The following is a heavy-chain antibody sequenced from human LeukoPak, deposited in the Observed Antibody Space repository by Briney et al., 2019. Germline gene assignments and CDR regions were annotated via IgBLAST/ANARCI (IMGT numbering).Heavy chain of an antibody. CDR1: GDSISRSDSY. J-gene: IGHJ6*03. CDR2: IYYSGRT. D-gene: IGHD5-18*01. Sequence: SETLSLTCSVSGDSISRSDSYWDWIRQPPGKGLEWIGTIYYSGRTYYSPSLKSRVTISVDTSKNQFSLKLSSVTAADTAVYYCARGHVDTAMVGGPYDVYYMDVWGKGTTVTVSS. CDR3: ARGHVDTAMVGGPYDVYYMDV. V-gene: IGHV4-39*07.